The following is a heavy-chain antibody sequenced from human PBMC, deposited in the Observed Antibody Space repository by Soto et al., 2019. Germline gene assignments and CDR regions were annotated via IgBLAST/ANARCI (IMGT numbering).Heavy chain of an antibody. J-gene: IGHJ6*02. V-gene: IGHV1-46*03. CDR1: GYTFTSYY. D-gene: IGHD6-19*01. CDR3: AREYSSGWSPWATDYYYGMDV. Sequence: EASVKVSCKASGYTFTSYYMHWVRQAPGQGLEWMGIINPSGGSTSYAQKFQGRVTMTRDTSTSTVYMELSSLRSEDTAVYYCAREYSSGWSPWATDYYYGMDVWGQGTTVTVSS. CDR2: INPSGGST.